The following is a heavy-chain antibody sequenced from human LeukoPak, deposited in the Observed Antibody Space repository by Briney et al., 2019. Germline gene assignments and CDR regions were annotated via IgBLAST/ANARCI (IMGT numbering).Heavy chain of an antibody. Sequence: PSETLSLACTVSGGSISSYYWSWIRQPPGKGLEWIGYIYYSGSTYYNPSLKSRVTISVDTSKNQFSLKLSSVTAADTAVYYCASRSSSFDYWGQGTLVTVSS. V-gene: IGHV4-59*04. J-gene: IGHJ4*02. CDR2: IYYSGST. CDR1: GGSISSYY. CDR3: ASRSSSFDY. D-gene: IGHD6-6*01.